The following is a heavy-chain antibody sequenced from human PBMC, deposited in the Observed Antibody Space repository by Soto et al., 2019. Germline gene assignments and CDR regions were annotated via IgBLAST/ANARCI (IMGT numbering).Heavy chain of an antibody. CDR3: ARDTIGPSGGGPMVPYYFDY. V-gene: IGHV4-61*01. CDR2: IYYSGST. J-gene: IGHJ4*02. CDR1: GGSVSSGSYY. Sequence: PSETLSLTCTVSGGSVSSGSYYWSWIRQPPGKGLEWIGYIYYSGSTNYNPSLKSRVTISVDTSKNQFSLKLSSVTAADTAVYYCARDTIGPSGGGPMVPYYFDYWGQGILVTVSS. D-gene: IGHD3-10*01.